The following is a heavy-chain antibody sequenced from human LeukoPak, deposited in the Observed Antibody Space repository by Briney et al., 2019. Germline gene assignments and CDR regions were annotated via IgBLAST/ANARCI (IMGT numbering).Heavy chain of an antibody. J-gene: IGHJ3*02. Sequence: SETLSLTCTVSGGSISSYYWSWIRQPPGKGLEWSGYIYYSGSTNYNPSLKSRVTISVDTSKNQFSLKLSSVTAADTAVYYCARRTPIAVAGMSTDDAFDIWGQGTMVTVSS. V-gene: IGHV4-59*01. CDR1: GGSISSYY. CDR2: IYYSGST. CDR3: ARRTPIAVAGMSTDDAFDI. D-gene: IGHD6-19*01.